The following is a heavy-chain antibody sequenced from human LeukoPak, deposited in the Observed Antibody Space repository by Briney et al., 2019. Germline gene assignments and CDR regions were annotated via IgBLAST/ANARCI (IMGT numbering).Heavy chain of an antibody. CDR2: ISYDGSNK. CDR1: GFTFSSYA. Sequence: GRSLRLSCAASGFTFSSYAMHWVRQAPGKGLEWVAVISYDGSNKYYADSVKGRFTISRDNSKNTLYLQMNSLRAEDTAVYYCAKDLKDSGSYYGMAYDALDIWGQGTMVTVSS. J-gene: IGHJ3*02. CDR3: AKDLKDSGSYYGMAYDALDI. D-gene: IGHD1-26*01. V-gene: IGHV3-30-3*01.